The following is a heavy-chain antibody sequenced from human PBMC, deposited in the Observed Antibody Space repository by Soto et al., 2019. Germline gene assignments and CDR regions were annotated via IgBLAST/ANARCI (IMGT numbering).Heavy chain of an antibody. Sequence: QVQLVQSGAEVKKPGSSVKVSCVASGFTLGDSYMGWIRQAPGKGLEWISSISHNAITMDYADSVKGRFIISRDNGQNSLFLQMNSLRVDDTAVYYCAREVAGGSYFWGQGTLVTVSS. D-gene: IGHD3-10*01. CDR2: ISHNAITM. CDR3: AREVAGGSYF. V-gene: IGHV3-11*01. J-gene: IGHJ4*02. CDR1: GFTLGDSY.